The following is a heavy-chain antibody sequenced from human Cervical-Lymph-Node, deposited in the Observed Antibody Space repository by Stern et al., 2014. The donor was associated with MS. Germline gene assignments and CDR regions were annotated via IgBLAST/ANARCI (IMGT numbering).Heavy chain of an antibody. CDR3: ARDCRLRYFDNYGMDV. J-gene: IGHJ6*02. D-gene: IGHD3-9*01. CDR1: GGSISSGSYY. Sequence: QLQLQESGPGLVKPSQTLSLTCTVSGGSISSGSYYWSWIRQPAGKGLEWIGRIYTSGSTNYNPSPKSRAPISVDTSKNQFSLKLSSVTAADTAVYYCARDCRLRYFDNYGMDVWGQGTTVTVSS. CDR2: IYTSGST. V-gene: IGHV4-61*02.